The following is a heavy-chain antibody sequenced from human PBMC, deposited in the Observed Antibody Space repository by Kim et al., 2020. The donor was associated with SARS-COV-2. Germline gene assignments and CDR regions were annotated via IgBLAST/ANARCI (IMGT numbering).Heavy chain of an antibody. CDR3: ARAYSGSYYHPFDY. CDR2: ISYDGSNK. V-gene: IGHV3-30-3*01. D-gene: IGHD1-26*01. Sequence: EGSLRLSCAASGFTFSSYAMHWVRQAPGKGLEWVAVISYDGSNKYYADSVKGRFTISRDNSKNTLYLQMNSLRAEDTAVYYCARAYSGSYYHPFDYWGQGTLVTVSS. J-gene: IGHJ4*02. CDR1: GFTFSSYA.